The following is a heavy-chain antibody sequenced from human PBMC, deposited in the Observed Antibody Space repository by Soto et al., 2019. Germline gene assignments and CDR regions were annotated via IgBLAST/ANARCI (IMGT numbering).Heavy chain of an antibody. CDR1: GGSISSGGYS. CDR2: IYHSGST. Sequence: LSLTCAVSGGSISSGGYSWSWIRQPPGKGLEWIGYIYHSGSTYYNPSLKSRVTISVDRSKNQFSLKLSSVTAADTAVYYCARGAGSGSDYYYYYGMDVWGQGTTVTVSS. CDR3: ARGAGSGSDYYYYYGMDV. V-gene: IGHV4-30-2*01. J-gene: IGHJ6*02. D-gene: IGHD3-10*01.